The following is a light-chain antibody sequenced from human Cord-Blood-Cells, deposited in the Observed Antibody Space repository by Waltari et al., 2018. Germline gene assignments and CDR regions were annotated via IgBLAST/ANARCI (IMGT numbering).Light chain of an antibody. J-gene: IGLJ3*02. CDR1: SSDVGGYNY. V-gene: IGLV2-14*01. Sequence: QSALTQPASVSGSPGQSITISCTGTSSDVGGYNYVSWYQQHPGKAPKLMIYDVSKRPSGVSNRFSGSKSDNTASLTISGLQAEDEADYYCSSYTSSRVFGGGTKLTVL. CDR3: SSYTSSRV. CDR2: DVS.